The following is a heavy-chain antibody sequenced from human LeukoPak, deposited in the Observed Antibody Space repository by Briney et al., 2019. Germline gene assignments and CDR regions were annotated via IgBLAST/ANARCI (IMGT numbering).Heavy chain of an antibody. D-gene: IGHD3-22*01. CDR2: IYSGGST. CDR1: GFTVSSNY. CDR3: ARDRGQTYYYDSSGLPRDY. Sequence: GGSLRLSCAASGFTVSSNYMSWVRQAPGKGLEWVSVIYSGGSTYYADSVKGRFTISRHNSKNTLYLQMNSLRSDDTAVYYCARDRGQTYYYDSSGLPRDYWGQGTLVTVSS. V-gene: IGHV3-53*04. J-gene: IGHJ4*02.